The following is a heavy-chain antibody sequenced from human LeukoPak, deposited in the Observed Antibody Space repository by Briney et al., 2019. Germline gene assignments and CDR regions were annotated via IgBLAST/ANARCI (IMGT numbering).Heavy chain of an antibody. V-gene: IGHV4-59*08. CDR3: ARGGNDFDY. Sequence: SEALSLTCTVSGGSISSYYWSWIRQAPGKGLEWIGHIYYSGSTNYNPSLASRVTISVDTSKNQFSLKLSSVSATDTALYYCARGGNDFDYLGQGTLVTVSS. D-gene: IGHD4-23*01. CDR1: GGSISSYY. CDR2: IYYSGST. J-gene: IGHJ4*02.